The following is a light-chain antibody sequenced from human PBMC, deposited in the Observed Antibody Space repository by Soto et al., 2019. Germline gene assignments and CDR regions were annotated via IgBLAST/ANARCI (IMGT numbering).Light chain of an antibody. CDR1: QSVSSN. V-gene: IGKV3-15*01. CDR2: GAS. CDR3: QQYNNWPSWT. Sequence: EIVMTQSPATLSLSPGERATLSCMASQSVSSNLAWYQQKPGQAPRLLIYGASTRATGIPARFSGSGSGTEFTLTISSLQSEDFAVYYCQQYNNWPSWTFGQGTTGDIK. J-gene: IGKJ1*01.